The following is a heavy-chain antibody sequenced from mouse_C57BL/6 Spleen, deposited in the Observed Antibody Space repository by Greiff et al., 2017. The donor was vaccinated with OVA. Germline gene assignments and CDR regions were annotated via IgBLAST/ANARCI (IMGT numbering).Heavy chain of an antibody. CDR2: INPGSGGT. J-gene: IGHJ1*03. CDR3: ARSGYGSSYWYFEV. D-gene: IGHD1-1*01. Sequence: QVQLQQSGAELVRPGPSVKVSCKASGYAFTNYLIEWVKQRPGQGLEWIGVINPGSGGTNYNEKFKGKATLTADKSSSTAYMQLSSLTSEDSAVYFCARSGYGSSYWYFEVWGTGTTVTVAS. CDR1: GYAFTNYL. V-gene: IGHV1-54*01.